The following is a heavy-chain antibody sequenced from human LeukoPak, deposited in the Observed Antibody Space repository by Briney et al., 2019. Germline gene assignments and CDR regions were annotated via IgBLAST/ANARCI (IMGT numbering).Heavy chain of an antibody. CDR2: ISAYNGNT. CDR3: AREHPYYYDSSGPTMDV. J-gene: IGHJ6*03. V-gene: IGHV1-18*01. D-gene: IGHD3-22*01. Sequence: VASVKVSCKASGYTFTSYGISWVRQAPGQGLEWMGWISAYNGNTNYAQKLQGRVTMTTDTSTSTAYMELRSLRSDDTAVYYRAREHPYYYDSSGPTMDVWGKGTTVTVSS. CDR1: GYTFTSYG.